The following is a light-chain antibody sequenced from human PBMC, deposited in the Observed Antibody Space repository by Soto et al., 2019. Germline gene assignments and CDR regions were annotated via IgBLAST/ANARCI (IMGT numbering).Light chain of an antibody. CDR3: QSYDSSLSGFVV. CDR2: GNS. Sequence: QSVLTQPPSVSGAPGQRVTISCTGSSSNIGAGYDVHWYQQLPGTAPKLLINGNSNRPSGVPDRFSGSKSGTSASLVITGLQAEDEADYYCQSYDSSLSGFVVFGRGTKVTVL. V-gene: IGLV1-40*01. CDR1: SSNIGAGYD. J-gene: IGLJ2*01.